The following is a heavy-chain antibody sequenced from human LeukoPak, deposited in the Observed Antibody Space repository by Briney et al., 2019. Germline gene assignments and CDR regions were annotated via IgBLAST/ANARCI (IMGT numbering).Heavy chain of an antibody. Sequence: PSETLSLTCAVYGGSFSGYYWSWIRQPPGKGLEWIGEINHSGSTNYNPSLKSRVTISVDTPKNQFSLKLSSVTAADTAVYYCARSASYYDYVWGSYRPNWFDPWGQGTLVTVSS. V-gene: IGHV4-34*01. J-gene: IGHJ5*02. CDR1: GGSFSGYY. D-gene: IGHD3-16*02. CDR3: ARSASYYDYVWGSYRPNWFDP. CDR2: INHSGST.